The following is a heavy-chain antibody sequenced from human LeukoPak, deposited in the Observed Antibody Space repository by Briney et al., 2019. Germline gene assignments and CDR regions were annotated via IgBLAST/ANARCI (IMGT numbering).Heavy chain of an antibody. D-gene: IGHD3-3*01. CDR2: IAYDGSNE. V-gene: IGHV3-30*04. Sequence: PGGSLRLSCVVSGFTFTNYGMHWVRQAPGKGLDWVASIAYDGSNENYAESVKGRFTISRDNPKNTLYLQLNSLRAEDTAVYYCARPSGSVTIFGVVDYFDYWGQGSLVTVSS. CDR1: GFTFTNYG. CDR3: ARPSGSVTIFGVVDYFDY. J-gene: IGHJ4*02.